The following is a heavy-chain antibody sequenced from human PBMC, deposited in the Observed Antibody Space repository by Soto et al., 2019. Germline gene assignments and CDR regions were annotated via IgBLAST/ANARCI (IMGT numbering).Heavy chain of an antibody. J-gene: IGHJ6*04. CDR3: AHSLTGHGMAV. D-gene: IGHD3-9*01. CDR1: GFSLTTGGVG. V-gene: IGHV2-5*01. CDR2: LYWNTEK. Sequence: QITLKESGPPLVKPTQPLTLTCTFSGFSLTTGGVGVGWFRQPPGKALEWLADLYWNTEKNHSPSLRGRLIIAKDTSSDQVFLTVTNVDTTDAATYYCAHSLTGHGMAVWGVGTTVPVSS.